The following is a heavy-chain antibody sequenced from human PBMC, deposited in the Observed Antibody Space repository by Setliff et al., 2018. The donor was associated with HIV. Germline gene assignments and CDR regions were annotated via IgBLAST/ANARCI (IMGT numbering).Heavy chain of an antibody. CDR1: GGSITGYY. V-gene: IGHV4-59*01. Sequence: SETLSLTCTVAGGSITGYYWNWIRQPPGKGLEWIGHIYYNGNTNYNPSLKSRGTISVDTSKNQFSLKLTSVTAADTAVYYCAIEIYGGNSRPCDYWGQGTLVTVSS. J-gene: IGHJ4*02. D-gene: IGHD4-17*01. CDR2: IYYNGNT. CDR3: AIEIYGGNSRPCDY.